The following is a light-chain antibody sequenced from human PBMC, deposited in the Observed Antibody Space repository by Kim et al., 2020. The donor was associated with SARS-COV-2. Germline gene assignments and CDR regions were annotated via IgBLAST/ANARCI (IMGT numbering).Light chain of an antibody. V-gene: IGLV1-47*02. Sequence: GQSMPISFSGGNANIGKTFVYWYQQLPGTAPKVLIYANTQRPSGVPDRFSGAKSGTSASLTISVLRSEDEADYYCAAWDDSLSGRLFGGGTQLTVL. CDR3: AAWDDSLSGRL. CDR2: ANT. CDR1: NANIGKTF. J-gene: IGLJ3*02.